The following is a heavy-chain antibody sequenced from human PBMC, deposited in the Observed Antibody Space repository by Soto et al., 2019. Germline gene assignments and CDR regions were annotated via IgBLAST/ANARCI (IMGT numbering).Heavy chain of an antibody. CDR1: GDSIINGIYY. Sequence: QVQVQESGPGLVKPSQTLSLTCTVSGDSIINGIYYSTGIRQHPRKGMEWIGHVNDSWTIYYNPSLTSRVTMAVDASKNQVTLELSSVTVAYTAVYSCVSGADRYKCGFWGEGTLVTVSS. V-gene: IGHV4-31*03. J-gene: IGHJ4*02. D-gene: IGHD2-21*02. CDR2: VNDSWTI. CDR3: VSGADRYKCGF.